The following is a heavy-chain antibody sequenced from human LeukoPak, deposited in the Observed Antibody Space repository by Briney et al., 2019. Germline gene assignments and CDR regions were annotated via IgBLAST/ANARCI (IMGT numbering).Heavy chain of an antibody. Sequence: ASVKVSCKASGYTFTGYYMHWVRQAPGQGLEWMGRINPNSGGTNYAQKFQGRVTMTRDTCISTAYMELGRLRSDDTAVYYCARVGYSYGYDFDYWGQGTLVTVSS. CDR2: INPNSGGT. D-gene: IGHD5-18*01. CDR3: ARVGYSYGYDFDY. CDR1: GYTFTGYY. V-gene: IGHV1-2*06. J-gene: IGHJ4*02.